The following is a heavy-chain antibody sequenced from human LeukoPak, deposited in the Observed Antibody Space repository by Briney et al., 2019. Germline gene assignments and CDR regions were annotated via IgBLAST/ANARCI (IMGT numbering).Heavy chain of an antibody. CDR1: GDSISSGDYY. CDR3: ARVGGYNTADY. J-gene: IGHJ4*02. Sequence: PSETLSLTCTVSGDSISSGDYYWSWIRQHPGKGLEWIGYIYYSGSTYYNPSLKSRVTISVDTSKNQFSLKLSSVTAADTAVYYCARVGGYNTADYWGQGTLVTVSS. CDR2: IYYSGST. D-gene: IGHD5-24*01. V-gene: IGHV4-31*03.